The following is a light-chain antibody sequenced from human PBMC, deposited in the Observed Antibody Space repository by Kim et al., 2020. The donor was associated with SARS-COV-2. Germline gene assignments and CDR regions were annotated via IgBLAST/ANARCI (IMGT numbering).Light chain of an antibody. Sequence: LSPGERATRSCRASQSVSSSYLAWYQQKPGQAPRLLIYGASSRATGIPDRFSGSGSGTDFTLTISRLEPEDFAVYYCQQYGSSPRSFGQGTKLEI. CDR3: QQYGSSPRS. J-gene: IGKJ2*03. CDR2: GAS. V-gene: IGKV3-20*01. CDR1: QSVSSSY.